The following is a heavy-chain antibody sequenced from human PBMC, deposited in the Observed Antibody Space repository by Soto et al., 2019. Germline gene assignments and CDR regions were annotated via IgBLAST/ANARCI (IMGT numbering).Heavy chain of an antibody. V-gene: IGHV3-48*02. D-gene: IGHD7-27*01. CDR2: ISTSNSAI. J-gene: IGHJ4*02. CDR1: GFSFSSYC. Sequence: EVQLVESGGGLVQPGGSLRLSCAASGFSFSSYCMNWVRQAPGKGLEWVSYISTSNSAIYYADSVKGRFTISRDDAKSSLYLQMDSLRDEDTAVYYCARALPGTYSIDYWGQGTLVTVSS. CDR3: ARALPGTYSIDY.